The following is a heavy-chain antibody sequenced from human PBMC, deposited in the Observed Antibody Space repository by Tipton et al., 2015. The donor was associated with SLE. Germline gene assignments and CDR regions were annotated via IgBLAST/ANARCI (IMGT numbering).Heavy chain of an antibody. J-gene: IGHJ4*02. CDR2: IYGSGTT. CDR1: GASISSGSYY. CDR3: ARGGIYHDDSGNFDY. V-gene: IGHV4-31*03. D-gene: IGHD3-22*01. Sequence: TLSLTCTVSGASISSGSYYWSWIRQHPGKGLEWIGYIYGSGTTYSNPSLKSRVTMSVDTSKNQFSLKLSSVTAADTAIYYCARGGIYHDDSGNFDYWGQGTLVTASS.